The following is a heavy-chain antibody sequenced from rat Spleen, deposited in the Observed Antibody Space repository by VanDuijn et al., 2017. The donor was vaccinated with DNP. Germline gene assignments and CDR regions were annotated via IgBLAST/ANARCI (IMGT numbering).Heavy chain of an antibody. Sequence: EVQLVDSGGDLVQPGRSLKLSCAASGFTFSDYYMAWVRQAPKKGLDWVASISYEGSGTYYGDSVKGRFTISRDNAKSTLYLQMDSLRSEDTATYYCARQGVYNNPYWYFDFWGPGTMVTVSS. CDR2: ISYEGSGT. J-gene: IGHJ1*01. CDR3: ARQGVYNNPYWYFDF. D-gene: IGHD1-10*01. V-gene: IGHV5-22*01. CDR1: GFTFSDYY.